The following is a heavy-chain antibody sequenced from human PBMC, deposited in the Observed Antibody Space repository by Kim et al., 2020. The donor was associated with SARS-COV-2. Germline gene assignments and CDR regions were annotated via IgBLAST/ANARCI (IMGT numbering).Heavy chain of an antibody. CDR1: GYTFTSYY. J-gene: IGHJ6*02. Sequence: ASVKVSCKASGYTFTSYYMHWVRQAPGQGLEWMGIINPSGGSTSYAQKFQGRVTMTRDTSTSTVYMELSSLRSEDTAVYYCARDRRVGDIVATIRYYGMDVWGQGTTVTVSS. D-gene: IGHD5-12*01. CDR3: ARDRRVGDIVATIRYYGMDV. CDR2: INPSGGST. V-gene: IGHV1-46*01.